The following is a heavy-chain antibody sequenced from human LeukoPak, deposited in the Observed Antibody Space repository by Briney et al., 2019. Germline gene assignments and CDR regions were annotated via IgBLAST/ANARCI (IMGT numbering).Heavy chain of an antibody. Sequence: PGGSLRLSCAASGFTFKRYAMHWVRQAPGKGLEWVAVISYHGNQKYYADSVKGRFTISRDSSQSTLYLQMNSLRPEDTAVYYCARDESHDYWGQGTLVTVSS. V-gene: IGHV3-30*01. CDR3: ARDESHDY. CDR2: ISYHGNQK. CDR1: GFTFKRYA. J-gene: IGHJ4*01.